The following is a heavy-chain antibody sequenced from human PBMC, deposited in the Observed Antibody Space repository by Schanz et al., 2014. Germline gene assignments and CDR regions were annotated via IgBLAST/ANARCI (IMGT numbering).Heavy chain of an antibody. CDR1: GFTFSASA. CDR3: AKEKEEVAADGSFFDY. J-gene: IGHJ4*02. Sequence: VQLVESGGGLVQPGGSLRLSCAASGFTFSASAMHWVRQAPGKGLEWVAVISYDGNNEDYADSVKGRFSISRDNSQNTLYLQMDSLRAEDTAVYYCAKEKEEVAADGSFFDYWGQGTLVTVSS. D-gene: IGHD6-13*01. V-gene: IGHV3-30*04. CDR2: ISYDGNNE.